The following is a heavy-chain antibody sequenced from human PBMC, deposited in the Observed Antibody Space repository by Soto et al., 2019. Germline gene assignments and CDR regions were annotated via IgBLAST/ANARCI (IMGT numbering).Heavy chain of an antibody. J-gene: IGHJ4*02. D-gene: IGHD2-21*02. CDR1: GGSFSGYY. V-gene: IGHV4-34*01. CDR2: INHSGST. Sequence: SDTLSLTCAVYGGSFSGYYWIWIRQPPGKGLEWIGEINHSGSTNYNPSLKSRVTISVDTSKNQFSLKLSSVTAADTAVYYCARGVTHFHYWGPGTLVTVSS. CDR3: ARGVTHFHY.